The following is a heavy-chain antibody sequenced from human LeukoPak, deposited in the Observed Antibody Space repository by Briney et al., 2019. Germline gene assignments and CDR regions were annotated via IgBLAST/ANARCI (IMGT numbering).Heavy chain of an antibody. Sequence: GRSLRLSCAASGFTFDDYAMHWVRQAPGKGLEWVSGISWNSGSIGYADSVKGRFTISRDNAKNSLYLQMNSLRAEDTALYYCAKDIDANYYDSSGAFDIWGQGTMVTVSS. CDR2: ISWNSGSI. D-gene: IGHD3-22*01. CDR1: GFTFDDYA. V-gene: IGHV3-9*01. J-gene: IGHJ3*02. CDR3: AKDIDANYYDSSGAFDI.